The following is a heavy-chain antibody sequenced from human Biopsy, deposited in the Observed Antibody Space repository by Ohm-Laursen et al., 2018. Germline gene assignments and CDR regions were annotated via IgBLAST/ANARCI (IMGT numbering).Heavy chain of an antibody. D-gene: IGHD2-15*01. CDR2: IFYDGSNT. CDR1: GFTFTNYG. Sequence: SLRLSCAASGFTFTNYGMHWVRQAPGKGLEWVAFIFYDGSNTYYADSVKGRFTISRDNAKNSLYLQMNSLRAEDTAVYYCARAYPPPGRRLVVVAGDFDCWGQGTRVTVSS. J-gene: IGHJ4*02. CDR3: ARAYPPPGRRLVVVAGDFDC. V-gene: IGHV3-33*08.